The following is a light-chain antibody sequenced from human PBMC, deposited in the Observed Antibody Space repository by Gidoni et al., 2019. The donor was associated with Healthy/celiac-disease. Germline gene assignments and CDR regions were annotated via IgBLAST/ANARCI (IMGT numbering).Light chain of an antibody. CDR1: NIGSKS. Sequence: SYVLTQPPSVSVAPGQTARITCGGNNIGSKSVHGYHQKPGQAPVLIVYDDSDRPSGIPERFSGSNSGNTATLTISRVEAGDEADYYCQVWDSSSDHGVFGTGTKVTVL. CDR2: DDS. J-gene: IGLJ1*01. CDR3: QVWDSSSDHGV. V-gene: IGLV3-21*02.